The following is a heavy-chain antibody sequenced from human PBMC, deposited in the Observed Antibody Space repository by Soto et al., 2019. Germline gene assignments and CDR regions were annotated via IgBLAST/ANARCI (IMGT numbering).Heavy chain of an antibody. CDR1: GGSFSGYY. V-gene: IGHV4-34*01. CDR3: ARNAYYYDSSGYYYNFDY. Sequence: TSETLSLTCAVYGGSFSGYYWSWIRQPPGKGLEWIGEINHSGSTNYNPSLKSRVTISVDTSKNLFSLKLSSVTAADTAVYYCARNAYYYDSSGYYYNFDYWGQGTLVTVS. CDR2: INHSGST. J-gene: IGHJ4*02. D-gene: IGHD3-22*01.